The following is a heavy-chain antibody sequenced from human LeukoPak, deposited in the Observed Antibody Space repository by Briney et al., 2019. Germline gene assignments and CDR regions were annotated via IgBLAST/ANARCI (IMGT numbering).Heavy chain of an antibody. CDR1: GFTFSSYA. J-gene: IGHJ4*02. CDR3: ARTTGYSSGGDYFDY. D-gene: IGHD6-19*01. Sequence: GGSLRLSCAASGFTFSSYAMSWVRQAPGKGLEWVSAISGSGGSTYYADSVKGRFTISRDNSKSTLYLQMNSLRAEDTAVYYCARTTGYSSGGDYFDYWGQGTLVTVSS. CDR2: ISGSGGST. V-gene: IGHV3-23*01.